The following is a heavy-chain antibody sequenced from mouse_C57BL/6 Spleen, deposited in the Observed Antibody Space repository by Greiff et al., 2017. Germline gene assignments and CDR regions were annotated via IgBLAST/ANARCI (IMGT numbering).Heavy chain of an antibody. V-gene: IGHV3-6*01. J-gene: IGHJ2*01. Sequence: EVQLVESGPGLVKPSQSLSLTCSVTGYSITSGYYWNWIRQFPGNKLEWMGYISYDGSNNYNPSLKNRISITRDTSKNQFFLKLNSVTTEDTATYYCARDDGYYGSDYWGQGTTLTVSS. CDR3: ARDDGYYGSDY. CDR1: GYSITSGYY. CDR2: ISYDGSN. D-gene: IGHD2-3*01.